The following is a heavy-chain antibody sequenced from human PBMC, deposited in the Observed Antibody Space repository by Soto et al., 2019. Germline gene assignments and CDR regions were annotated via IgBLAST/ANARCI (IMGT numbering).Heavy chain of an antibody. Sequence: ASVKVSCKASGYTFTSYGISWVRQAPGQGLEWMGWISAYNGNTNYAQKLQGRVTMTTDTSTSTAYMELRSLRSDDTAVYYCAGDLDSSSWYRWDYYYGMDVWGQGTTVTVSS. CDR1: GYTFTSYG. V-gene: IGHV1-18*04. J-gene: IGHJ6*02. CDR2: ISAYNGNT. D-gene: IGHD6-13*01. CDR3: AGDLDSSSWYRWDYYYGMDV.